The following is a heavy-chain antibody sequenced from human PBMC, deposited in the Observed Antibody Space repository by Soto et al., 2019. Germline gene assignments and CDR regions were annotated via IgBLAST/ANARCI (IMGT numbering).Heavy chain of an antibody. Sequence: GGSLRLSCAASGFPFSSYDMNWVRQAPGKGLEWVSYISSSGRTIYYADSVKGLFTISRANANNSLYRQMNSLRAEDTAVYYCARPLDRRGHGSFDIGGQGTRFTVSS. CDR3: ARPLDRRGHGSFDI. CDR2: ISSSGRTI. V-gene: IGHV3-48*03. J-gene: IGHJ3*02. D-gene: IGHD1-1*01. CDR1: GFPFSSYD.